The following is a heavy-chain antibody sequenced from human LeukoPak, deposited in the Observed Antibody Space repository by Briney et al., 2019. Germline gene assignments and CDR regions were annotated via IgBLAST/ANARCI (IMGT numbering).Heavy chain of an antibody. CDR3: ARDSMETMTNDY. CDR1: GGTFSSYA. CDR2: IIPIFGTA. V-gene: IGHV1-69*13. J-gene: IGHJ4*02. D-gene: IGHD3-22*01. Sequence: SVKVSCKASGGTFSSYAISWVRQAPGQGLEWVGGIIPIFGTANYAQKFQGRVTITADESTSTAYMELSSLRSEDTAVYYCARDSMETMTNDYWGQGTLVTVSS.